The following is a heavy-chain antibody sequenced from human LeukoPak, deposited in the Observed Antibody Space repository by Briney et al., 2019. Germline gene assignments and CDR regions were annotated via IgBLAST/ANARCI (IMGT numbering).Heavy chain of an antibody. CDR3: ASLNYYDFWSGPTEPWFDP. D-gene: IGHD3-3*01. J-gene: IGHJ5*02. V-gene: IGHV4-34*01. CDR2: INHSGST. CDR1: GGSFSGYY. Sequence: SETLSLTCAVYGGSFSGYYWSWIRQPPGKGLEWIGEINHSGSTNYNPSLKSRVTISVDTSKNQFSLKLSSVTAADTAVYYCASLNYYDFWSGPTEPWFDPWGQGTLVTVSS.